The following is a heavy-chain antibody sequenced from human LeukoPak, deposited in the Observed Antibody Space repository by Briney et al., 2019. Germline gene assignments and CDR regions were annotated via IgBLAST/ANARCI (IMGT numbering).Heavy chain of an antibody. J-gene: IGHJ4*02. CDR3: AKIDAY. CDR2: INSDGSIT. CDR1: GFTFSTAW. V-gene: IGHV3-74*01. Sequence: GGSLRLSCGASGFTFSTAWMNWVRQAPGKGLVWVSRINSDGSITNYADSVKGRFTISRDNAKNTLYLQMSSLRAEDTAVYYCAKIDAYWGQGTLVTVSS.